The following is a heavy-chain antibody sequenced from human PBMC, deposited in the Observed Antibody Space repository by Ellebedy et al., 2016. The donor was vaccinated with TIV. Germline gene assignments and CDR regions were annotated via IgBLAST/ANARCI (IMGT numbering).Heavy chain of an antibody. J-gene: IGHJ3*02. V-gene: IGHV3-21*04. CDR3: VRYVAAFGI. D-gene: IGHD3-16*01. Sequence: GESLKISCAVSGFTFSSYSMNWVRQAPGKGLEWVSSISDSSIYKYYADSVKGRFTISRDNAKKSLYLQMNSLRAEDTAVYYCVRYVAAFGIWGQGTMVTVSS. CDR1: GFTFSSYS. CDR2: ISDSSIYK.